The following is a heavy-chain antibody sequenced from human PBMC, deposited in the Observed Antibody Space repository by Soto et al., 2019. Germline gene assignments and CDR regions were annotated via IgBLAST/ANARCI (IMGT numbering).Heavy chain of an antibody. V-gene: IGHV4-34*01. J-gene: IGHJ3*02. CDR1: GGSFSGYY. D-gene: IGHD6-13*01. CDR2: INHSGST. Sequence: LSLTCAVYGGSFSGYYWSWIRQPPGKGLEWIGEINHSGSTNYNPSLKSRVTISVDTSKNQFSLKLSSVTAADTAVYYCASLSIEAAGSSDAFDIWGQGTMVTVSS. CDR3: ASLSIEAAGSSDAFDI.